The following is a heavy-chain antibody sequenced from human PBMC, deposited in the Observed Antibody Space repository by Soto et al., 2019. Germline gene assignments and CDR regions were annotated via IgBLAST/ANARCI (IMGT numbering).Heavy chain of an antibody. J-gene: IGHJ5*02. V-gene: IGHV3-7*05. CDR1: GFTFSTYW. Sequence: EVQLVESGGGLVQPGGSLRLSCAASGFTFSTYWMTWVRQAPGKGLEWVANIKEDGSEKYYVDSVKGRFTISRDNAQKSLYLQMNSLRAEDTAVYYCARDRTGSCGGGSCSTTSWGQGTVATVSS. CDR3: ARDRTGSCGGGSCSTTS. CDR2: IKEDGSEK. D-gene: IGHD2-15*01.